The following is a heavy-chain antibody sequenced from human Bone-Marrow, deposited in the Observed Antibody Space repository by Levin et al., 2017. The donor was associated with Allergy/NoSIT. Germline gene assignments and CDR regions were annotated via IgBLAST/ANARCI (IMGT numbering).Heavy chain of an antibody. CDR1: EVTFSDYG. J-gene: IGHJ3*01. V-gene: IGHV3-30*18. CDR3: AKDVGRAFFGGNAFDV. D-gene: IGHD3-3*01. CDR2: LSNDGNNK. Sequence: GESLKISCAASEVTFSDYGMHWVRQAPGKGLEWVAALSNDGNNKYYVDSVKGRFTISRDNSKNTLFLEMNSLRPEDTALYYCAKDVGRAFFGGNAFDVWGQGTMVIVSS.